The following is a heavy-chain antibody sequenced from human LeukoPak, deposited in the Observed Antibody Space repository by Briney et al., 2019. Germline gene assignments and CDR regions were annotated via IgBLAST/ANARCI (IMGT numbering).Heavy chain of an antibody. Sequence: GGSLRLSCAASGFTFSNAWMNWVRQAPGKGLEWVGRIKSKTDGGTTDYAAPVKGRFTIPRDDSKNTLYLQMNSLKTEDTAVYYCTTDNYYRDAFDIWGQGTMVTVSS. CDR1: GFTFSNAW. CDR2: IKSKTDGGTT. CDR3: TTDNYYRDAFDI. D-gene: IGHD1-26*01. V-gene: IGHV3-15*07. J-gene: IGHJ3*02.